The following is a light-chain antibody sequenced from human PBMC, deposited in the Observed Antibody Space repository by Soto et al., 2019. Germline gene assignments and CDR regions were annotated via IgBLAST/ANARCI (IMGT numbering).Light chain of an antibody. CDR2: GAS. V-gene: IGKV3-20*01. CDR3: QQCGSSPLT. CDR1: QSVSSSY. J-gene: IGKJ4*01. Sequence: EIVLTQSPGTLSLSPGERATLSCRASQSVSSSYLAWYQQKPGQAPRLLIYGASSRATGIPDRFSGSGSGTAFTLTSSRLEPEDFAVYYCQQCGSSPLTFGGGTKVEIK.